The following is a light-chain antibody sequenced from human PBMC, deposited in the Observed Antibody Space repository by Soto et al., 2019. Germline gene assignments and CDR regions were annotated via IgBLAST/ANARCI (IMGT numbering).Light chain of an antibody. CDR3: QQYHAYTWT. J-gene: IGKJ1*01. V-gene: IGKV1-5*01. CDR2: DAS. Sequence: DIQMTQSPSTVSASIGDRVSITCRASQNINKWLAWYQQKPGKAPKLLMYDASNLESGVSSRFSGSGSGTEFTLTISSLQPDDFATYYCQQYHAYTWTFGQGTKVEV. CDR1: QNINKW.